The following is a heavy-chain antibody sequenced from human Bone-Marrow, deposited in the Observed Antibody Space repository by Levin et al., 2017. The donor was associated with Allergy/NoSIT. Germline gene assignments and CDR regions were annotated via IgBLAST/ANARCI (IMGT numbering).Heavy chain of an antibody. V-gene: IGHV3-23*01. J-gene: IGHJ4*02. CDR3: AKLDSGYDWLPGPLEYYFDY. D-gene: IGHD5-12*01. CDR2: ISGSGGST. Sequence: TGGSLRLSCVASGFTFSSYAMSWVRQAPGKGLEWVSAISGSGGSTYYADSVKGRFTISRDNSKNTLYLQMNSLRAEDTAVYYCAKLDSGYDWLPGPLEYYFDYWGQGTLVTVSS. CDR1: GFTFSSYA.